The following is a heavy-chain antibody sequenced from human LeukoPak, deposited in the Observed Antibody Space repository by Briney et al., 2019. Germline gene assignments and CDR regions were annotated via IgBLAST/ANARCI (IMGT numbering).Heavy chain of an antibody. CDR3: AKDQVVVVPAAISYYFDY. CDR2: ISGSGGST. V-gene: IGHV3-23*01. CDR1: GFTFSSYA. J-gene: IGHJ4*02. Sequence: GGSLRLSCAASGFTFSSYAMSWVRQAPGKGLEWVSAISGSGGSTYYADSVEGRFTISRDNSKNTLYLQMNSLRAEDTAVYYCAKDQVVVVPAAISYYFDYWGQGTLVTVSS. D-gene: IGHD2-2*01.